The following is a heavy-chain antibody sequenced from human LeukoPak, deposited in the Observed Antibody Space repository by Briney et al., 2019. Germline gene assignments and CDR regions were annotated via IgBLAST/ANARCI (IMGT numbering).Heavy chain of an antibody. Sequence: GGSLRLSCAASGFTFSGYPMSWVRQAPGKGLEWVSTVAGGGGSTSYAGSVKGRFTISRDNSKNTLYLQMNTLRAEDTAVYYCAKRVAALNYYFDYWGQGTLVTVSS. J-gene: IGHJ4*02. CDR3: AKRVAALNYYFDY. CDR2: VAGGGGST. V-gene: IGHV3-23*01. CDR1: GFTFSGYP.